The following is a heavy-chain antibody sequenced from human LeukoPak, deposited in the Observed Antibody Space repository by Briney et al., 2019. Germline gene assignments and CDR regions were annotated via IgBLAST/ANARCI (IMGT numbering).Heavy chain of an antibody. CDR3: ARTYCSSTSSPIYYSYYYMDV. J-gene: IGHJ6*03. V-gene: IGHV1-69*05. D-gene: IGHD2-2*01. Sequence: SVKVSCKASGGTFSSYAISWVRQAPGQGQEGMGGIIPIFGTANYAQKFQGRGTITTDESPSTAYLELSSLISEDTAVYYCARTYCSSTSSPIYYSYYYMDVWGKGTTVTVSS. CDR2: IIPIFGTA. CDR1: GGTFSSYA.